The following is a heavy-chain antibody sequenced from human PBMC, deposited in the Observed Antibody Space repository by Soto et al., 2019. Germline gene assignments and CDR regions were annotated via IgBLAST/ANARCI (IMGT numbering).Heavy chain of an antibody. Sequence: ASVKVSCKASGGTFSSYAISRVRQAPGQGLEWMGIINPSGGSTSYAQKFQGRVTMTRNTSTSTVYMELSSLRSEDTAVYYCARGLGPGIPDYWGQGTLVTVSS. V-gene: IGHV1-46*01. CDR1: GGTFSSYA. CDR3: ARGLGPGIPDY. J-gene: IGHJ4*02. CDR2: INPSGGST.